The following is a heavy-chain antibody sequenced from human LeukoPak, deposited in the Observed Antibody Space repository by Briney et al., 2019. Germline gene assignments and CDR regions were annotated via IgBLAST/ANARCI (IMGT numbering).Heavy chain of an antibody. V-gene: IGHV3-53*01. Sequence: GGSLRLFCAASGFTVSSNHMSWVRQAPGKGLEWVSVIYSGGSTYYADSVEGRFTISRDNSKNTLYLQMNSLRAEDTAVYYCARDGFGELNNDYWGQGTLVTVSS. CDR2: IYSGGST. D-gene: IGHD3-10*01. CDR3: ARDGFGELNNDY. CDR1: GFTVSSNH. J-gene: IGHJ4*02.